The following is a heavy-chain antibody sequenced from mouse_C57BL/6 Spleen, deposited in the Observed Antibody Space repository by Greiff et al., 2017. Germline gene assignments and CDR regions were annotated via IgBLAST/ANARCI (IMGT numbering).Heavy chain of an antibody. CDR3: AREYYGSSPAWFAY. J-gene: IGHJ3*01. CDR1: GYSITSGYY. Sequence: EVKLMESGPGLVKPSQSLSLTCSVTGYSITSGYYWNWIRQFPGNKLEWMGYISYDGSNNYNPSLKNRISITRDTSKNQFFLKLNSVTTEDTATXYCAREYYGSSPAWFAYWGQGTLVTVSA. V-gene: IGHV3-6*01. CDR2: ISYDGSN. D-gene: IGHD1-1*01.